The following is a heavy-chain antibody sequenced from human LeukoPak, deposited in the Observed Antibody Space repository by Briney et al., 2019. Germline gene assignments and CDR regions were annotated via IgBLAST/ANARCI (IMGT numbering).Heavy chain of an antibody. CDR3: ARDDCSSISCYHNWSDP. CDR2: IKQDGSEK. J-gene: IGHJ5*02. Sequence: GGSLRRSCAASGFTFSSYWMSWVRQAPGKGLEWLANIKQDGSEKYYVDSVKGRFTISRDNAKNSLYLQMNSLRAEDTAVYYCARDDCSSISCYHNWSDPWGQGTLVTVSS. V-gene: IGHV3-7*01. D-gene: IGHD2-2*01. CDR1: GFTFSSYW.